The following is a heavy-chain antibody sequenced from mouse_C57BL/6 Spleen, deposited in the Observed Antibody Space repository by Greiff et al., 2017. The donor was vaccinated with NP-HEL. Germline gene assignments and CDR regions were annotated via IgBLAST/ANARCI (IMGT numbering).Heavy chain of an antibody. CDR1: GYTFTDYY. CDR3: AREGYR. CDR2: INPNNGGT. V-gene: IGHV1-26*01. D-gene: IGHD2-12*01. J-gene: IGHJ4*01. Sequence: VQLQQSGPELVKPGASVKISCKASGYTFTDYYMNWVKQSHGKSLEWIGDINPNNGGTSYNQKFKGKATLTVDKSSSTAYMELRSLTSEDSAVYYCAREGYRWGQGTSVTVSS.